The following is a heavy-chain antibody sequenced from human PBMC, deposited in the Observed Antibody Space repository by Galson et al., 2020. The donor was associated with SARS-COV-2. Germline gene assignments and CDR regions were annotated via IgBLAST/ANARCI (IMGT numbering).Heavy chain of an antibody. V-gene: IGHV3-49*03. CDR1: GFTFGDDA. D-gene: IGHD3-22*01. J-gene: IGHJ4*02. CDR2: IKSISYGGTT. CDR3: TKLGRQSWYHYDSSGRIDY. Sequence: GGSLRLSCTGSGFTFGDDAVGWFRPAPGKGLEWVGLIKSISYGGTTEYAASLKGRFTISRDDSKSIAYLQMNSLKAEDTAVYYCTKLGRQSWYHYDSSGRIDYWGQGTLVTVSS.